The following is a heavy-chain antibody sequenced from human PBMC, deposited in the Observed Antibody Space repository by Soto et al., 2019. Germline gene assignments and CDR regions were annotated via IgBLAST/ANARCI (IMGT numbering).Heavy chain of an antibody. CDR3: ARRRKRHDAFDI. Sequence: QVQLQESGPGLVKPSETLSLTCTVSGGSISSYYWSWIRQPPGKGLEWIGYIYYSGSTNYNPSLKSRVTISVDTSKNQFSLKLSSVTAADTAVYYCARRRKRHDAFDIWGQGTMVTVSS. CDR2: IYYSGST. CDR1: GGSISSYY. J-gene: IGHJ3*02. V-gene: IGHV4-59*08.